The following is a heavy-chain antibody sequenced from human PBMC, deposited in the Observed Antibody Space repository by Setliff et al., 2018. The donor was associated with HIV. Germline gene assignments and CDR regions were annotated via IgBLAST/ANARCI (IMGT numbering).Heavy chain of an antibody. J-gene: IGHJ3*02. V-gene: IGHV4-4*08. CDR2: ILTSGGT. CDR3: VRHYYESGGYYMPFLAAFDI. D-gene: IGHD3-22*01. Sequence: ASETLSLTCTISDGSIRNNYWSWIRQPPGKGPEWIGCILTSGGTNNNPSLKSRVSISVDTSKNQLSLKLSSVTAADTAVYYCVRHYYESGGYYMPFLAAFDIWGQGTVVTVS. CDR1: DGSIRNNY.